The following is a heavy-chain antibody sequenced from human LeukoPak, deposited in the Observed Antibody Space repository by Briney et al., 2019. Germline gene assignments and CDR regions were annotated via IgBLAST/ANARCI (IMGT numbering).Heavy chain of an antibody. V-gene: IGHV3-30*04. CDR2: ISYDGSNK. D-gene: IGHD1-26*01. CDR3: ARAGWELRPDAFDI. J-gene: IGHJ3*02. CDR1: GFTFSSYA. Sequence: GGSLRLSCAASGFTFSSYAMHWVRQAPGKGLEWVAVISYDGSNKYYADSVKGRFTISRDNSKNTLYLQMNSLRAEDTAVYYCARAGWELRPDAFDIWGQGTMVTVSS.